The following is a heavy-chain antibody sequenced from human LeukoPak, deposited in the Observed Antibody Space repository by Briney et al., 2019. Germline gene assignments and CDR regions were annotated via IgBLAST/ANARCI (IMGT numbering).Heavy chain of an antibody. J-gene: IGHJ4*02. V-gene: IGHV4-61*02. Sequence: SETLSLTCTVSGGSISSGSYYWSWIRQPAGKGLEWIGRIYTSGSTNYNPSLKSRVTISVDTSKNQFSLKLSSVTAADTAVYYCARVQLWTLDYWGQGTLVTVSS. CDR1: GGSISSGSYY. CDR2: IYTSGST. D-gene: IGHD5-18*01. CDR3: ARVQLWTLDY.